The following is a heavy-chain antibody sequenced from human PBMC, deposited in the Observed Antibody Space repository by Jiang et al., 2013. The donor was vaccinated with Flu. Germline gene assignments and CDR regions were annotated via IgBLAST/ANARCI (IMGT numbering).Heavy chain of an antibody. CDR2: LVVVVHTI. CDR1: GFTFSSM. Sequence: RLSCAASGFTFSSMNELGPQAPGRGWSGFHTLVVVVHTIYYGDSVKGRFTISRDNAKNSLYLQMNSLRAEDTAVYYCGRPYSGFAWGQGALVTVSS. V-gene: IGHV3-48*03. J-gene: IGHJ5*02. CDR3: GRPYSGFA. D-gene: IGHD5-12*01.